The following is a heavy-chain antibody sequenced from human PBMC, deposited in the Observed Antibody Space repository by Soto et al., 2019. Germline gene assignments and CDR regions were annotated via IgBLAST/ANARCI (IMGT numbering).Heavy chain of an antibody. J-gene: IGHJ3*02. CDR2: ISGSGTTA. V-gene: IGHV3-23*01. CDR3: AKTTDGWFSAFEI. CDR1: GFVFSSYA. D-gene: IGHD6-19*01. Sequence: PGGYLRLSCAASGFVFSSYAMSWVRQAPGKGLEWVSAISGSGTTAYYADSVKGRFIFSRDNPKNTMYLQMNSLRAEDTAVYFCAKTTDGWFSAFEIWGQGTVVTVSS.